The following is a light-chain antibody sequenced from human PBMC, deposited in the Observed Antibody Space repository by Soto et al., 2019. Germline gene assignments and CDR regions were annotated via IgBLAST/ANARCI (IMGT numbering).Light chain of an antibody. J-gene: IGKJ4*01. CDR2: ATS. CDR3: QQYNNWPLT. V-gene: IGKV3-15*01. CDR1: QSVSSY. Sequence: ESVLTQSPATLSLYPGERATLSCRASQSVSSYLAWYQQKPGQAPRLLIYATSTRATGIPARFSGSGSGTEFTLTISSLQSEDFAVYYCQQYNNWPLTFGGGTKV.